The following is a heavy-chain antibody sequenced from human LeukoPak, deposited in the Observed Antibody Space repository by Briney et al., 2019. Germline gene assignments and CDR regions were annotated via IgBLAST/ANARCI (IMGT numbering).Heavy chain of an antibody. J-gene: IGHJ4*01. CDR2: VSGIGGIT. D-gene: IGHD1-14*01. Sequence: GGSLRLSCVASGFAFSRSAISWVRQAAGKGLEWVSIVSGIGGITNSGDSMEGWSSISRDNSKNTVYLEMNTLRAEDTAVYYCGTEVFDNWGQGTLVSVSS. V-gene: IGHV3-23*01. CDR1: GFAFSRSA. CDR3: GTEVFDN.